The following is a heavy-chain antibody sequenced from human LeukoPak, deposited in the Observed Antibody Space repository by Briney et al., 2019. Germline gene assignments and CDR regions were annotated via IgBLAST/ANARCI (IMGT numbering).Heavy chain of an antibody. CDR1: GFTFINYA. CDR2: ISYDGSKE. CDR3: ARGSSRAFDY. V-gene: IGHV3-30-3*01. Sequence: GGSLRLSCAASGFTFINYAMHWVRQAPGKGLEWVAVISYDGSKEYNADSVKGRFTISRDNARNSLSLQMNSLRDDDTAVYYCARGSSRAFDYWGQGTLVTVSS. J-gene: IGHJ4*02. D-gene: IGHD2-2*01.